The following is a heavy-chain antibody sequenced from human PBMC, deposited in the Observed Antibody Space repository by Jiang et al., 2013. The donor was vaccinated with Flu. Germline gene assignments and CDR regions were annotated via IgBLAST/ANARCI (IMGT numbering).Heavy chain of an antibody. D-gene: IGHD1-26*01. Sequence: GIIPMFGTANYAQKFQGRLTITADESTSTSYMELSSLRSEDTAVYYCACGSYTHYYYMGVWGKGTTVTVSS. CDR3: ACGSYTHYYYMGV. V-gene: IGHV1-69*01. J-gene: IGHJ6*03. CDR2: IIPMFGTA.